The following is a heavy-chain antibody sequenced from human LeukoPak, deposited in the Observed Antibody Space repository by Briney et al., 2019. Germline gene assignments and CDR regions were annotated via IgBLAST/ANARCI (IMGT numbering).Heavy chain of an antibody. V-gene: IGHV4-59*01. CDR3: ARGSSSSSIYIDY. CDR2: IYYSGST. Sequence: PSETLSLTCTVSGGSISSYYWSWIRQPPGKGLEWIGYIYYSGSTNYNPSLKSRVTISVDTAKNQFSLKLSSVTAADTAVDYCARGSSSSSIYIDYWGQGTLVTVSS. D-gene: IGHD6-13*01. J-gene: IGHJ4*02. CDR1: GGSISSYY.